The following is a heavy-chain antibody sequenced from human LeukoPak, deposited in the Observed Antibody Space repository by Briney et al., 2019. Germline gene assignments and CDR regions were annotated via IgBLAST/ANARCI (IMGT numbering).Heavy chain of an antibody. Sequence: GGSLRLSCAASGFTFSSYEMNWVRQAPGKGLEWVSYISSSGSTIYYADSVKGRFTIFRDNAKNSLYLQMNSLRAEDTAVYYCARDGSYYDSRTGAFDIWGQGTMVTVSS. CDR3: ARDGSYYDSRTGAFDI. D-gene: IGHD3-22*01. V-gene: IGHV3-48*03. CDR1: GFTFSSYE. J-gene: IGHJ3*02. CDR2: ISSSGSTI.